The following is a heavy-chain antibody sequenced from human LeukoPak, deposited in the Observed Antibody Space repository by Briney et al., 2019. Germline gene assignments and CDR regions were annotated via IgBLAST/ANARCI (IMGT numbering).Heavy chain of an antibody. J-gene: IGHJ5*02. CDR3: VRAMGWVGNTCRNNWFDD. CDR1: GFTVSNNY. Sequence: GGSLRLSCAASGFTVSNNYISWVRQAPERGLEWVSVIYSGGITYYTGSVKGRFTICRVSSKNMLYLQMNSLRAEDTAVYYCVRAMGWVGNTCRNNWFDDWCQGTLVIVVS. CDR2: IYSGGIT. D-gene: IGHD4-23*01. V-gene: IGHV3-66*02.